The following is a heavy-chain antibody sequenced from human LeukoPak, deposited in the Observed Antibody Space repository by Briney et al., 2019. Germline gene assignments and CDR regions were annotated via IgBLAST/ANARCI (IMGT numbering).Heavy chain of an antibody. Sequence: GGSLRLSCAASGFTFSSYAMSWVRQAPGKGLEWVSAISGSGGSTYYADSVKGRFTVSRDNSRNTVYLQMTSLRADDTAVYYCAKRQDYNNNYSVDFNYWGQGTLVTVSS. J-gene: IGHJ4*02. CDR1: GFTFSSYA. D-gene: IGHD1-1*01. CDR2: ISGSGGST. V-gene: IGHV3-23*01. CDR3: AKRQDYNNNYSVDFNY.